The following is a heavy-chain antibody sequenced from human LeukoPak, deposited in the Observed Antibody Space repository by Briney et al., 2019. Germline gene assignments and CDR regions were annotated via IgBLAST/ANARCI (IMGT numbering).Heavy chain of an antibody. D-gene: IGHD6-19*01. V-gene: IGHV3-30*04. Sequence: GGSLRLSCAASGFTFRNYAMHWVRQTPGKGLEWVAVISYDGSNKYYADSVKGRFTISRDNSENTLYLQINSLRLEDSALYYCVRGSVAVAGPTDYWGQGTLVTVSS. J-gene: IGHJ4*02. CDR3: VRGSVAVAGPTDY. CDR2: ISYDGSNK. CDR1: GFTFRNYA.